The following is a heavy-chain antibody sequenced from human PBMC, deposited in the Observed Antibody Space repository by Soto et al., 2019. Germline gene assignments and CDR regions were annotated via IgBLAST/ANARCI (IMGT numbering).Heavy chain of an antibody. J-gene: IGHJ5*02. CDR1: GGTFSTYT. D-gene: IGHD3-22*01. CDR3: AGDPDSHYNDSHAYSYP. CDR2: IIPIIGII. Sequence: ASVKVSCKASGGTFSTYTITWVRQAPGQGLEWMGRIIPIIGIINYAQKFQGRVTIAADKFTGTAYMELTRLRSDDAAVYYCAGDPDSHYNDSHAYSYPWGQGTLVTVSS. V-gene: IGHV1-69*04.